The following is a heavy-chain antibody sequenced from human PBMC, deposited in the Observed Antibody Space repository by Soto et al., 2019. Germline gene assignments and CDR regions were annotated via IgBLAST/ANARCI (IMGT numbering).Heavy chain of an antibody. CDR2: IYYSGST. CDR3: ARTLAAAGTRTVDI. V-gene: IGHV4-59*01. Sequence: QVQLQESGPGLVKPSETLSLTCSVSGGSIRSYYWSWIRQPPGKGLEWIGYIYYSGSTNHNPSLKSRISISVATSKNQFSLKLSSVTAADTAVYYCARTLAAAGTRTVDIWGQGTLVTVSS. CDR1: GGSIRSYY. J-gene: IGHJ3*02. D-gene: IGHD6-13*01.